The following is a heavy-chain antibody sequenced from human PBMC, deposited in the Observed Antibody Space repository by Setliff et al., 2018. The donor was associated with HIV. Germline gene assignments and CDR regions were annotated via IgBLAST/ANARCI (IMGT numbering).Heavy chain of an antibody. J-gene: IGHJ4*02. V-gene: IGHV3-53*01. CDR1: GFTVSSSY. CDR2: LYSGGTT. Sequence: QAGGSLRLSCAASGFTVSSSYMSWVRQAPGKGLEWVSNLYSGGTTYYADSVKGRFTISRDNSKNTVYLQMNSLRAEDTAVYYCARDTTYYYGSGSHHWGQGTLVTVSS. D-gene: IGHD3-10*01. CDR3: ARDTTYYYGSGSHH.